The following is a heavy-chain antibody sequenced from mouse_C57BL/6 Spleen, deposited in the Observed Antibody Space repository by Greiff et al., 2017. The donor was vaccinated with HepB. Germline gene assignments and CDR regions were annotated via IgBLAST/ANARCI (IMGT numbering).Heavy chain of an antibody. D-gene: IGHD1-1*01. Sequence: VQLQQSGAELVKPGASVKISCKASDYAFSSYWMNWVKQRPGKGLEWIGQIYPGDGDTNYNGKFKGKATLTADKSSSTAYMQLSSLTSEDSAVYFCARSPNYYGSSYDYWGQGTTLTVSS. CDR3: ARSPNYYGSSYDY. CDR2: IYPGDGDT. J-gene: IGHJ2*01. V-gene: IGHV1-80*01. CDR1: DYAFSSYW.